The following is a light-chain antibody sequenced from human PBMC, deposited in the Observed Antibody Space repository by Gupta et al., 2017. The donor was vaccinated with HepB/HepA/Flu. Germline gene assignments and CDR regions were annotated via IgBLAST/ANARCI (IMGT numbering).Light chain of an antibody. CDR2: AAS. CDR3: QQLNSYPLT. V-gene: IGKV1-9*01. Sequence: DPQFTPSPSFLSASVGDRVTITCRASQDLRSYLAWYQQRPGKAPNLLIYAASTLQSGVPSRFSGSESGTEFTLTISSLQPEDFATYYCQQLNSYPLTFGGGTKVEIK. CDR1: QDLRSY. J-gene: IGKJ4*01.